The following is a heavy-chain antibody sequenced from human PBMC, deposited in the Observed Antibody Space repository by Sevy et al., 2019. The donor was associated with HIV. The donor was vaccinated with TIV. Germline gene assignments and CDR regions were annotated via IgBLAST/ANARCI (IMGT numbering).Heavy chain of an antibody. J-gene: IGHJ4*02. V-gene: IGHV3-21*01. CDR2: ISSSSSYI. Sequence: GGSLRLSCAASGFTFSSYSMNWVRQAPGKGLEWVSSISSSSSYIYYADSVKGRFTISRDNAKNSLYLQMNSLRAEDTAVYYCARAYIVATAAGGFDYWGQGTLVTVSS. D-gene: IGHD5-12*01. CDR1: GFTFSSYS. CDR3: ARAYIVATAAGGFDY.